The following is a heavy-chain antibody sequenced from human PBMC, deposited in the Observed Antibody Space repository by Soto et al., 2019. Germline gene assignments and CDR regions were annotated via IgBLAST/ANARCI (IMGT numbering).Heavy chain of an antibody. CDR2: INPNSGGT. CDR1: GYTFTDYY. V-gene: IGHV1-2*02. J-gene: IGHJ1*01. CDR3: ARAQADSAANNWAEYFQH. D-gene: IGHD1-1*01. Sequence: GASVKVSCKASGYTFTDYYMQWVRQAPGQGLEWMGWINPNSGGTNYAQKFQGRFTISRDNSKNTLYLQMNSLRAEDTAVYYCARAQADSAANNWAEYFQHWGQGTLVTVSS.